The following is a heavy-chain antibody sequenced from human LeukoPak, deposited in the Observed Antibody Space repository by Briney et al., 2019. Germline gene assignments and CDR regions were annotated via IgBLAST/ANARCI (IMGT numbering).Heavy chain of an antibody. CDR3: ARGEVIVGATIYYYYGMDV. J-gene: IGHJ6*02. CDR1: GYTFTSYD. D-gene: IGHD1-26*01. CDR2: MNPNSGNT. Sequence: ASVKVSCKASGYTFTSYDINWVRQATGQGLEWMGWMNPNSGNTGYAQKFQGRVTMTRNTSISTAYMELSSLRSEDTAVYYCARGEVIVGATIYYYYGMDVWGQGTTVTVSS. V-gene: IGHV1-8*01.